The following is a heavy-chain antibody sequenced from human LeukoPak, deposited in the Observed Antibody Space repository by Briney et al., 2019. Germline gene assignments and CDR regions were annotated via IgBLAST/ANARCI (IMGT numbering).Heavy chain of an antibody. D-gene: IGHD4-17*01. J-gene: IGHJ4*02. CDR2: INSDGSST. V-gene: IGHV3-74*01. CDR3: ARDGDDYGDLYYFDY. CDR1: GFTFSSYW. Sequence: GSLRLSCAASGFTFSSYWMHWVRQAPGKGLVWVSRINSDGSSTSYADSVKGRFTISRDNAKNTLYLQMNSLRAEDTAVYHCARDGDDYGDLYYFDYWGQGTLVTVSS.